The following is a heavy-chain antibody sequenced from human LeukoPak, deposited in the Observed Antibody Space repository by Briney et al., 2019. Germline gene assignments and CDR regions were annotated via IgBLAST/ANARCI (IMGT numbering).Heavy chain of an antibody. Sequence: PGGSLRLSYAASGFAFSSYTMNWVRQAPGKGLEWVSFIYSGGSTYYADSVKGRFTISRDNSKNTLYLQMNSLRAEDTAVYYCARMATTVTWDTLSHFDYWGQGTLVTVSS. D-gene: IGHD4-11*01. V-gene: IGHV3-53*01. CDR1: GFAFSSYT. J-gene: IGHJ4*02. CDR2: IYSGGST. CDR3: ARMATTVTWDTLSHFDY.